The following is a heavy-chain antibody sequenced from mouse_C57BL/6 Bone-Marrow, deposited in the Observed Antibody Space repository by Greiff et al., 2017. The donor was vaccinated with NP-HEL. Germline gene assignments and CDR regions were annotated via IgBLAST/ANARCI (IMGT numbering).Heavy chain of an antibody. CDR1: GYTFTSYW. CDR3: AKDSGSPYYAMDY. V-gene: IGHV1-52*01. D-gene: IGHD1-1*01. Sequence: QVQLQQPGAELVRPGSSVKLSCKASGYTFTSYWMHWVKQRPIQGLEWIGNIDPSDSETHYNQKFKDKATLTVDKSSSTAYMQLSSLTSEDSAVYYCAKDSGSPYYAMDYWGQGTSVTVSS. J-gene: IGHJ4*01. CDR2: IDPSDSET.